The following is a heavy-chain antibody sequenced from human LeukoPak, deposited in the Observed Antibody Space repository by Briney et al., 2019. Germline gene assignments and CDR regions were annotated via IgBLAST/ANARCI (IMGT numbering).Heavy chain of an antibody. J-gene: IGHJ5*02. D-gene: IGHD2-15*01. V-gene: IGHV3-30*02. Sequence: PGGSQRLSCAASGFTFSNYGMHWVRQAPGKGLEWVAFIRNDGSNEYYPDSVKGRFTISRDNSRNTLYLQMSSLRPEDTAVYYCAKGGSASHNWFDPWGQGTLVSVSS. CDR3: AKGGSASHNWFDP. CDR2: IRNDGSNE. CDR1: GFTFSNYG.